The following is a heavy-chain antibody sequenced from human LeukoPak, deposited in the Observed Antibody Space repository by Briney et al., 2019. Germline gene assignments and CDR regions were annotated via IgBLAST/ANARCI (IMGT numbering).Heavy chain of an antibody. D-gene: IGHD2-2*01. CDR1: GFTFSSYE. J-gene: IGHJ5*02. V-gene: IGHV3-48*03. CDR3: ARESGSAIPNWFDP. Sequence: PGGSLRLSCAASGFTFSSYEMNWVRQAPGKGLEWVSYISSSGSTIYYADSVKGRFTISRDNAKNSLYLQMNSLRAEDTAVYYCARESGSAIPNWFDPWGQGTLVTVSS. CDR2: ISSSGSTI.